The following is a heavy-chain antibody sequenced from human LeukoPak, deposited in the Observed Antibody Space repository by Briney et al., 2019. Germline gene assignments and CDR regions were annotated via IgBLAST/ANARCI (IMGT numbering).Heavy chain of an antibody. V-gene: IGHV3-30*02. D-gene: IGHD5-18*01. CDR1: AFTFSAYG. CDR3: AKVDDRYSYGYGYFDY. CDR2: IRFDGVNK. J-gene: IGHJ4*02. Sequence: GGSLRLSCAASAFTFSAYGMHWVRQTPGKGLEWVAFIRFDGVNKYYADSVKGRFTISRDNSKNTLYLQMNSLRAEDTAVYYCAKVDDRYSYGYGYFDYWGQGTLVTVSS.